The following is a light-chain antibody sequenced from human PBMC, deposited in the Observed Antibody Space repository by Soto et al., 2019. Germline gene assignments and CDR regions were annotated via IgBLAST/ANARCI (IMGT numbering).Light chain of an antibody. V-gene: IGKV3-20*01. Sequence: EIVLTQSPGTLSLSPGERATLSCRASQSISSSYLAWNQQKPGQAPRLLIYAASSRATGTPDRFSGSGSGTDFTLTISRLEPEDFAVYYCQQYGSSSYTFGQGTQLEIK. CDR3: QQYGSSSYT. J-gene: IGKJ2*01. CDR1: QSISSSY. CDR2: AAS.